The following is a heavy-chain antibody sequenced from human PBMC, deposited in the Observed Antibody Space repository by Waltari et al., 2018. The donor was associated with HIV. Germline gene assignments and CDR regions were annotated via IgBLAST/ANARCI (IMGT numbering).Heavy chain of an antibody. D-gene: IGHD3-10*01. Sequence: QVQLVQSGAEVKTPGASVKVSCKASGYTFTSYAINWVGTAPGQGPEWMGWISTNNGNTNYEQKFQGRVTMTTDASTSTVYMELRSLRSDDTAIYYCARDLYMGRGVISDYWGQGTLVTVSS. V-gene: IGHV1-18*01. CDR1: GYTFTSYA. CDR2: ISTNNGNT. CDR3: ARDLYMGRGVISDY. J-gene: IGHJ4*02.